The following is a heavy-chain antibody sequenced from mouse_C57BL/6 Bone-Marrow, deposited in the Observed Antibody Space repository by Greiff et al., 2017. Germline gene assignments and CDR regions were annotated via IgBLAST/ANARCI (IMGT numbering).Heavy chain of an antibody. D-gene: IGHD2-5*01. Sequence: VQRVESGAELARPGASVKLSCKASGYTFTSYGISWVKQRTGQGLEWIGEIYPRSGNTYYNEKFKGKATLTADKSSSTAYMELRSLTSEDSAVYFCARDYYSNYLGYWGQGTSVTVSS. CDR2: IYPRSGNT. J-gene: IGHJ4*01. V-gene: IGHV1-81*01. CDR3: ARDYYSNYLGY. CDR1: GYTFTSYG.